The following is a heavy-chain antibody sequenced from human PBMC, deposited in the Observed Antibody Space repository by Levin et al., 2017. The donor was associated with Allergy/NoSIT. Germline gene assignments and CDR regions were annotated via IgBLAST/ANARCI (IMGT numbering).Heavy chain of an antibody. CDR3: ARDRKKSGTYCGGDCYPFDY. CDR2: INPSGGST. CDR1: GYTFTSYY. D-gene: IGHD2-21*02. Sequence: ASVKVSCKASGYTFTSYYMHWVRQAPGQGLEWMGIINPSGGSTSYAQKFQGRVTMTRDTSTSTVYMELSSLRSEDTAVYYCARDRKKSGTYCGGDCYPFDYWGQGTLVTVSS. J-gene: IGHJ4*02. V-gene: IGHV1-46*01.